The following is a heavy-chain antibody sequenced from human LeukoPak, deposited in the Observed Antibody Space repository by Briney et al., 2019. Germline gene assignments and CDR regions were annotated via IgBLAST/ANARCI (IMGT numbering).Heavy chain of an antibody. CDR3: ARIGNYGLDY. J-gene: IGHJ4*02. CDR1: GFAFSSYS. D-gene: IGHD1-7*01. V-gene: IGHV3-21*01. Sequence: GESLRLSCAASGFAFSSYSLTWVRQAPGEGLEWVSSISSSSTYIYYADSVKGRFTISRDNAKNSLFLQMNSLRAEDTAVYYCARIGNYGLDYWGQGTLVTVSS. CDR2: ISSSSTYI.